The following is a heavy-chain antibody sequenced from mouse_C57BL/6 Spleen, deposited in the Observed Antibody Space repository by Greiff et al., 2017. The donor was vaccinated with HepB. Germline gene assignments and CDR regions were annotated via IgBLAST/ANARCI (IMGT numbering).Heavy chain of an antibody. CDR1: GYTFTDYY. D-gene: IGHD4-1*01. CDR3: ARITGTQAY. V-gene: IGHV1-19*01. Sequence: EVQLQQSGPVLVKPGASVKMSCKASGYTFTDYYMNWVKQSHGKSLEWIGVINPYNGGTSYNQKFKGKATLTVDKSSSTAYMELNSLTSEDSAVYYCARITGTQAYWGQGTLVTVSA. CDR2: INPYNGGT. J-gene: IGHJ3*01.